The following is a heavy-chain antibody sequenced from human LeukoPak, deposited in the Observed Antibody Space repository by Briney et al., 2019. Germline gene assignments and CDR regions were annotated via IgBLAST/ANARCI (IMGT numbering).Heavy chain of an antibody. CDR2: IYYSGST. CDR3: ARDLRLAHAPTYGMDV. Sequence: PSETLSLTCTVSGGSISSYYWSWIRQPPGKGLEWIGYIYYSGSTNYNPSLKSRVTISVDTSKNQFSLKLSSVTAADTAVYYCARDLRLAHAPTYGMDVWGQGTTVTVSS. J-gene: IGHJ6*02. CDR1: GGSISSYY. V-gene: IGHV4-59*01. D-gene: IGHD6-19*01.